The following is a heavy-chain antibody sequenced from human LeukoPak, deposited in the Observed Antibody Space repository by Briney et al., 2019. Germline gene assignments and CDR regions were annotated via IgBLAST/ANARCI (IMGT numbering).Heavy chain of an antibody. CDR3: ASAAKSSSSGFDY. D-gene: IGHD6-6*01. CDR1: NGSISSYY. Sequence: SETLSLTCTVSNGSISSYYWSWIRQPAGKGLEWIGRIYTSGSTNYNPSLKSRVTMSVDTSKNQFSLKLNSVTAADTAVYYCASAAKSSSSGFDYWGQGTLVTVSS. J-gene: IGHJ4*02. V-gene: IGHV4-4*07. CDR2: IYTSGST.